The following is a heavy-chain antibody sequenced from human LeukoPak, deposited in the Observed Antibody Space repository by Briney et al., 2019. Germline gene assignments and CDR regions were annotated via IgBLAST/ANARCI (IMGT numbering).Heavy chain of an antibody. J-gene: IGHJ5*02. CDR2: IYYSGST. V-gene: IGHV4-61*05. CDR1: GGSISSSSYY. CDR3: ARFMGTKASWFDP. D-gene: IGHD5-12*01. Sequence: PSETLSLTCTVSGGSISSSSYYWGWIRQPPGKGLEWIGYIYYSGSTNYNPSLKSRVTISVDTSKNQFSLKLSSVTAADAAVYYCARFMGTKASWFDPWGQGTLVTVSS.